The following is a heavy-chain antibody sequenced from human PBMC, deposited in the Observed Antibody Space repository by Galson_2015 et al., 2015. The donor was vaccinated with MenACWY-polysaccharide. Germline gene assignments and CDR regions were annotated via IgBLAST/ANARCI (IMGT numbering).Heavy chain of an antibody. V-gene: IGHV3-74*01. CDR2: LRSDGSST. CDR3: ARVQGWYSTGLHHPYYFDY. CDR1: GFTFSSYW. Sequence: SLRLSCAASGFTFSSYWMHWVRQAPGKGLVWVSRLRSDGSSTSYADSVKGRFTISRDNAKNTLHLQMNSLRVEDTAGYYCARVQGWYSTGLHHPYYFDYWGQGTPVTVSS. J-gene: IGHJ4*02. D-gene: IGHD6-25*01.